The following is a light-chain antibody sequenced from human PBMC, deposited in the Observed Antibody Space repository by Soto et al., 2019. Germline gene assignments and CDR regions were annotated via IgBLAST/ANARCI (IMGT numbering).Light chain of an antibody. CDR2: EVT. J-gene: IGLJ3*02. V-gene: IGLV2-14*02. CDR3: SSFTTSDTWV. CDR1: SSDVGSYNR. Sequence: QAVVTQPASVSGSPGQSITISCAGGSSDVGSYNRVSWYRQHPGKAPQLMIYEVTKRPSGVSNRFSGSKSGNTASLTISGVQADDEADYFCSSFTTSDTWVIGGGTKLTVL.